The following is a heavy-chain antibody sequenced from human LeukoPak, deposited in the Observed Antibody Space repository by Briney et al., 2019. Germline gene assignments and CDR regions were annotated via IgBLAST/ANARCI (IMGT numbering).Heavy chain of an antibody. V-gene: IGHV3-7*01. CDR2: IKPDGSAT. CDR3: ARGGGSSS. D-gene: IGHD6-6*01. CDR1: GLIFSNFW. Sequence: PGGSLRLSCAASGLIFSNFWMSWVRQAPGKGLEWVAYIKPDGSATNYVDSVKGRFTISRDNAKNSLDLQMNSLRAEDTAVYYCARGGGSSSWGQGTLVTVSS. J-gene: IGHJ5*02.